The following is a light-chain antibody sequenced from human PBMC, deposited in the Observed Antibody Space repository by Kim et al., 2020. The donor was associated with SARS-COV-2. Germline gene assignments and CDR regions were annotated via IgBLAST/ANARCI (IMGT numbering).Light chain of an antibody. CDR1: KSVLYSSNNRNY. Sequence: ATINCRSSKSVLYSSNNRNYLAWYQQKPGQPPKLLIYWASTREPGVPERFSGSGSGTDFTLTISSLQAEDAAVYYCQQYFSNPLTFGGGTKVDIK. CDR3: QQYFSNPLT. CDR2: WAS. J-gene: IGKJ4*01. V-gene: IGKV4-1*01.